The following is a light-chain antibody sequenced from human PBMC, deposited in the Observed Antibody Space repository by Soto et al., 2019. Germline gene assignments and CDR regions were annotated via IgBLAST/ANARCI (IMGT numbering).Light chain of an antibody. J-gene: IGKJ5*01. CDR3: QQYNNWPPIT. CDR1: QSVSIK. V-gene: IGKV3-15*01. Sequence: IVMPQSPATLSVSPGERATLSCMASQSVSIKLAWYQQKPGQAPRLLIYDTSTRATGIPARFSGSGSGTEFTLTISSLQSEDFAVYYCQQYNNWPPITFGQGTRLETK. CDR2: DTS.